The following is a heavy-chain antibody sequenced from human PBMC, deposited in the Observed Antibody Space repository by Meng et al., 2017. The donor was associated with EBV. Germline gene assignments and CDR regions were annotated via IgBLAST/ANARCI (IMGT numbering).Heavy chain of an antibody. Sequence: HLLQSAGEVKRPGSSVKVSGKTSGGPFRNYAISWVRQAPGQGLEWLGGFLPTLGAPNYAQKFHGRVSITADESTSTHYMDLSSLRSEDTAVYYCASESGRGYTPDYWGQGTLVTLSS. D-gene: IGHD3-10*01. CDR2: FLPTLGAP. CDR1: GGPFRNYA. J-gene: IGHJ4*02. V-gene: IGHV1-69*01. CDR3: ASESGRGYTPDY.